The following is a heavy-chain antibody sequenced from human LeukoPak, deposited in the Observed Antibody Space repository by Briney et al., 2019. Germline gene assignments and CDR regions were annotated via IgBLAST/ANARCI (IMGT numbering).Heavy chain of an antibody. Sequence: PGGSLRLSCAASGFTFSSFAMTWVRQAPGKGLEWVSYIGTTSGAIYYADSVKGRFTISRDSAKNSLYLQMNSLRGEDTAVYYCARNLHDYWGQGTLVTVSS. CDR3: ARNLHDY. CDR1: GFTFSSFA. J-gene: IGHJ4*02. CDR2: IGTTSGAI. V-gene: IGHV3-48*01.